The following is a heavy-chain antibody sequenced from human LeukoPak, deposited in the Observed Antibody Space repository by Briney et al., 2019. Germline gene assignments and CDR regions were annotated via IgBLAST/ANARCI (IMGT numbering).Heavy chain of an antibody. CDR2: ISGSGGST. D-gene: IGHD3-22*01. CDR3: AKDALNYDSSGAPFDY. Sequence: GGTLRLSCAASGFTFSSYGMSWVRQAPGKGLEWVSAISGSGGSTYYADSVKGRFTISRDNSKNTLYLQMNSLRAEDTAVYYCAKDALNYDSSGAPFDYWGQGTLVTVSS. CDR1: GFTFSSYG. V-gene: IGHV3-23*01. J-gene: IGHJ4*02.